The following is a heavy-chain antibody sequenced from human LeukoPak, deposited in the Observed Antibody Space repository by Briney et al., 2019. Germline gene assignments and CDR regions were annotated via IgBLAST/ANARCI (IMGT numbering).Heavy chain of an antibody. D-gene: IGHD4-17*01. CDR3: ARDLVTVTKGFDI. Sequence: SETLSLTCAVSDDSLSSHYWTWIRQPPGKGLEWIGYISYIGSTNYNPSLKSRVTISIDTSKNQFSLKLTSVTAADTAVYYCARDLVTVTKGFDIWGQGTMVSVSS. V-gene: IGHV4-59*11. CDR2: ISYIGST. CDR1: DDSLSSHY. J-gene: IGHJ3*02.